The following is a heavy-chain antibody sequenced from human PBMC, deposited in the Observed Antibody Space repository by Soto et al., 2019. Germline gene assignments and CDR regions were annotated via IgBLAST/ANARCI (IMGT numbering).Heavy chain of an antibody. D-gene: IGHD3-22*01. CDR3: AKATPVLYDSSGYYTYDY. CDR2: ISYDGSNK. V-gene: IGHV3-30*18. J-gene: IGHJ4*02. Sequence: PGGSLRLSCASSGFTFSSYGMHVVLHAAVKGLEWVAVISYDGSNKYYADSVKGRFTISRDNSKNTLYLQMNSLRAEDTAVYYCAKATPVLYDSSGYYTYDYWGQGTLVTVSS. CDR1: GFTFSSYG.